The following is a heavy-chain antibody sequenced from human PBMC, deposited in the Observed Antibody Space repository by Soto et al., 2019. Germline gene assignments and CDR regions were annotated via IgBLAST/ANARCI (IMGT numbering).Heavy chain of an antibody. D-gene: IGHD3-22*01. CDR1: GFTFSSYG. J-gene: IGHJ4*02. V-gene: IGHV3-33*01. CDR2: IWYDGSNK. CDR3: ARDDSSGYNTATLDY. Sequence: PGGSLRLSCAASGFTFSSYGMHWVRQAPGKGLEWVAVIWYDGSNKYYADSVKGRFTISRDNSKNTLYLQMNSLRAEDTAVYYCARDDSSGYNTATLDYWGQGTLVTVSS.